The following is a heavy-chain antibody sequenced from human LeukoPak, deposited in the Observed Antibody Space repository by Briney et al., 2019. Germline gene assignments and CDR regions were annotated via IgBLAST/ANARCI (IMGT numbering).Heavy chain of an antibody. V-gene: IGHV3-66*01. CDR1: GFTVSSNY. Sequence: SGGSLRLSCAASGFTVSSNYMSWVRQAPGEGLEWVSIIYSGGSTYYADSVKGRFTISRDNSKNTLYLQMNSLRAEDTAVYYCARDISTGYYDAFDIWGQGTMVTVSS. CDR3: ARDISTGYYDAFDI. J-gene: IGHJ3*02. D-gene: IGHD3-22*01. CDR2: IYSGGST.